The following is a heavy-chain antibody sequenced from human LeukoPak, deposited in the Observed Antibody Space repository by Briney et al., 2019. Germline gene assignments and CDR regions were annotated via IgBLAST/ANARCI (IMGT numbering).Heavy chain of an antibody. D-gene: IGHD5-12*01. V-gene: IGHV3-30*04. CDR2: ISYDGSNK. J-gene: IGHJ4*02. CDR3: ARASGYEGGGEAFDY. Sequence: PGGSLRLSCAASGFTFSSYAMHWVRQAPGKGLEWVAVISYDGSNKYYADSVKGRFTISRDNSKNTLYLQMNSLRAEDTAVYYCARASGYEGGGEAFDYWGQGTLVTVSS. CDR1: GFTFSSYA.